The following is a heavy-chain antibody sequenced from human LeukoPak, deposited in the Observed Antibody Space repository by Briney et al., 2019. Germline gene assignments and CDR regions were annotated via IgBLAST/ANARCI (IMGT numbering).Heavy chain of an antibody. Sequence: GRSLRLSCAASGFTFSSYGMHWVRQAPGKGLEWVAVISYDGSNKYYADSVKGRFTISRDNSKNTLYLQMNSLRAEDTAVYYCAKDQVGELSSGAFDIWGQGTMVTVSS. CDR2: ISYDGSNK. D-gene: IGHD3-16*02. V-gene: IGHV3-30*18. CDR3: AKDQVGELSSGAFDI. J-gene: IGHJ3*02. CDR1: GFTFSSYG.